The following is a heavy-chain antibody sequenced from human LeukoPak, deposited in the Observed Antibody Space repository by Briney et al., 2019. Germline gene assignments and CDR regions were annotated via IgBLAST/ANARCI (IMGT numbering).Heavy chain of an antibody. V-gene: IGHV1-69*04. CDR1: GGTFSSYA. Sequence: SVKVSCKASGGTFSSYAISWVRQAPGQGLEWMGRIIPIFGIANYAQKFQGRVTITADKSTSTAYMELSSLRSGDTAVYYCARGQKEYSSSSATQRFDPWGQGTLVTVSS. D-gene: IGHD6-6*01. CDR3: ARGQKEYSSSSATQRFDP. CDR2: IIPIFGIA. J-gene: IGHJ5*02.